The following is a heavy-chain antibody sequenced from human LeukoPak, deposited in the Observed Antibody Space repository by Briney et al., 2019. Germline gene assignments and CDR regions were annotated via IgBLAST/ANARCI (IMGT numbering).Heavy chain of an antibody. D-gene: IGHD3-22*01. CDR1: GFTVSSNY. V-gene: IGHV3-23*01. Sequence: PGGSLRLSCAASGFTVSSNYMSWVRQAPGKGLEWVSAISGSGGSTYYADSVKGRFTISRDNSKNTLYLQMNSLRAEDMAVYYCAKDHYYDSSGYYPTSFDYWGQGTLVTVSS. CDR3: AKDHYYDSSGYYPTSFDY. CDR2: ISGSGGST. J-gene: IGHJ4*02.